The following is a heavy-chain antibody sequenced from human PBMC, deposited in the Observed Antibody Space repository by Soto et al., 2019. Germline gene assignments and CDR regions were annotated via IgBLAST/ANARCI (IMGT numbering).Heavy chain of an antibody. CDR1: GFTVSSNY. Sequence: GESLKISCAASGFTVSSNYMSWVRQAPGKGLEWVSVIYSGGSTYYADSVKGRFTISRDNSKNTLYLQMNSLRAEDTAVYYCARAFWNLGWFDPWGQGTLVTVSS. V-gene: IGHV3-53*01. D-gene: IGHD1-1*01. CDR3: ARAFWNLGWFDP. CDR2: IYSGGST. J-gene: IGHJ5*02.